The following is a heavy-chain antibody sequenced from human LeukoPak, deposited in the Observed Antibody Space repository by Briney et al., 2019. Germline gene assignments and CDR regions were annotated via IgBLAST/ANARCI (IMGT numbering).Heavy chain of an antibody. J-gene: IGHJ5*02. CDR3: ARDVDCSNTSCYTRFDP. Sequence: EASVKVSCKASGYTFTGYYMHWVRQAPGQGLEWMGWINPNSGGTNYAQKFQGRVTMTRDTSISTAYMELSRLRSDDTAVYYCARDVDCSNTSCYTRFDPWGQGTLVTVSS. D-gene: IGHD2-2*02. V-gene: IGHV1-2*02. CDR2: INPNSGGT. CDR1: GYTFTGYY.